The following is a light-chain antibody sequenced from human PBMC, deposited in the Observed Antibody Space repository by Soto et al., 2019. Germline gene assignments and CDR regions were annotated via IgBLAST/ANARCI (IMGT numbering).Light chain of an antibody. Sequence: EIVMSQSPATVSLSPRERATLSCWASQSISTELAWYQHRPGQAPRLLIYDTSTRAAGIPARFSGSGSGTDFTLTISRLEPEDFAVYYCQQYGSSRTFGQGTKVDIK. CDR1: QSISTE. J-gene: IGKJ1*01. CDR2: DTS. CDR3: QQYGSSRT. V-gene: IGKV3-20*01.